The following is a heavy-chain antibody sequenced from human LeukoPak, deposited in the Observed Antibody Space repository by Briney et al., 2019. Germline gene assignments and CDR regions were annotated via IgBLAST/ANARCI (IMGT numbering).Heavy chain of an antibody. V-gene: IGHV4-4*09. CDR1: GGSISSYY. J-gene: IGHJ3*02. D-gene: IGHD3-10*01. CDR2: IYTSGST. CDR3: ARQHYGNAFDI. Sequence: SETLSLTCTVSGGSISSYYWSWILQPPGKGLEWIGYIYTSGSTNYNPSLKSRVTISVDTSKNQFSLKLSSVTAADTAVYYCARQHYGNAFDIWGQGTMVTVSS.